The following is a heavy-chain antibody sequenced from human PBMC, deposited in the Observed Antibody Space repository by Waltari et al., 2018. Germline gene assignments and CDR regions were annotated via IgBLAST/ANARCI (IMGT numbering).Heavy chain of an antibody. D-gene: IGHD5-12*01. V-gene: IGHV1-69-2*01. Sequence: EVQLVQSGAEVKKPGATVKISCKVSGYTFTDYHMHWVQQAPGKGLEWMGLVDPEDGETISAGKFQGRVTITAHTSTDTAYMELSSLRSEDTAVYYCATRGRDVAGYYYYMDVWGKVTTVTVSS. CDR2: VDPEDGET. CDR3: ATRGRDVAGYYYYMDV. CDR1: GYTFTDYH. J-gene: IGHJ6*03.